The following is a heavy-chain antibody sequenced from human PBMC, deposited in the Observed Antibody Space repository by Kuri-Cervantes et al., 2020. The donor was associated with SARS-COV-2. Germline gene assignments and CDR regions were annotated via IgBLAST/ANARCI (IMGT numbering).Heavy chain of an antibody. CDR2: INPNSGGT. CDR3: ARGPGSYHIWYYFDY. J-gene: IGHJ4*02. V-gene: IGHV1-2*02. CDR1: GYTFTSYD. D-gene: IGHD1-26*01. Sequence: ASVKVSCKASGYTFTSYDINWVRQATGQGLEWMGWINPNSGGTNYAQKFQGRVTMTRDTSISTAYMELSRLRSDDTAVYYCARGPGSYHIWYYFDYWGQGTLVTVSS.